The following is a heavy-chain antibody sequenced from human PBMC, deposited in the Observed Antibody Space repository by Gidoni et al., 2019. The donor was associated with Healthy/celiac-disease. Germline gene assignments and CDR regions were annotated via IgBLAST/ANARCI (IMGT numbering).Heavy chain of an antibody. CDR1: GFTFSNAW. CDR3: TTDPRYLYAFDI. V-gene: IGHV3-15*01. CDR2: IKSKTDGGTT. D-gene: IGHD2-8*01. J-gene: IGHJ3*02. Sequence: EVQLVESGGGLVKPGWSLRLSCAASGFTFSNAWLSWVRQAPGKGLEWVGRIKSKTDGGTTDYAAPVKGRFTISRDDSKNTLYLQMNSLKTEDTAVYYCTTDPRYLYAFDIWGQGTMVTVSS.